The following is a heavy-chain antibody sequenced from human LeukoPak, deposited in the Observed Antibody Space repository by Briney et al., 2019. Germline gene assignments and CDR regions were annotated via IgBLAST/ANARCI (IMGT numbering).Heavy chain of an antibody. D-gene: IGHD6-19*01. J-gene: IGHJ6*04. V-gene: IGHV3-74*01. CDR2: ISTDGSST. Sequence: GGSLRLSCAASGFTFSSYEMNWVRQAPGKGLVWVSRISTDGSSTSYADSVKGRFTISRDNSKNTLYLQMNSLRAEDTAVYYCARTIAVAVMDVWGKGTTVTVSS. CDR3: ARTIAVAVMDV. CDR1: GFTFSSYE.